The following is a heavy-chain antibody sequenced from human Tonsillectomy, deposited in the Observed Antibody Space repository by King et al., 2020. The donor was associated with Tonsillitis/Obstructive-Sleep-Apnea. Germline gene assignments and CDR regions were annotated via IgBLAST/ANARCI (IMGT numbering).Heavy chain of an antibody. V-gene: IGHV3-30*01. CDR2: ISYDGSNK. CDR3: ARNPVSHHWFDP. J-gene: IGHJ5*02. Sequence: AASGFTFSSYAMHWVRQAPGKGLEWVAVISYDGSNKYYADSVKGRFTISRDNSKNTLYLQMNSLRGEDTAVYYCARNPVSHHWFDPWGQGTLVTVSS. CDR1: GFTFSSYA.